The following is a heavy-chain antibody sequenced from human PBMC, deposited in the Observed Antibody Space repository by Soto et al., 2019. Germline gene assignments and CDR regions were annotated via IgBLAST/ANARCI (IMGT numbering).Heavy chain of an antibody. V-gene: IGHV4-4*09. CDR2: IYRTGST. D-gene: IGHD1-7*01. CDR3: ASRDPGTSVDY. CDR1: GGSISSYY. J-gene: IGHJ4*02. Sequence: SETLSLTCTVSGGSISSYYWSWIRQPPGQGLEWIGEIYRTGSTNYNPSLKSRVTISLDKSENQFSLKVTSLTAADTAVYYCASRDPGTSVDYWGQGTLVTVSS.